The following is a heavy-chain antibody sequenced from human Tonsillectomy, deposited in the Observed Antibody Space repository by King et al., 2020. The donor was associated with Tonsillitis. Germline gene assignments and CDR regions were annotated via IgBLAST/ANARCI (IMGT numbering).Heavy chain of an antibody. CDR3: ARERGSSWGEGYFPH. D-gene: IGHD6-13*01. V-gene: IGHV3-53*01. CDR1: GFTVSSNY. J-gene: IGHJ1*01. CDR2: SYSGGST. Sequence: VQLVQSGGGLIQPGGSLRLSCAASGFTVSSNYMSWVRQAPGKGLEWVAVSYSGGSTYYAASVKGRLTISRDKSKNTLNHQMNSLRAEDTAVYYGARERGSSWGEGYFPHWGQGTLVTVSS.